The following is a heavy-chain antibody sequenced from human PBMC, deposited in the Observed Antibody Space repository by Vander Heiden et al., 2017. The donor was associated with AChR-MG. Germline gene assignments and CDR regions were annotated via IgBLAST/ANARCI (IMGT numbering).Heavy chain of an antibody. J-gene: IGHJ4*02. CDR3: AKEGCSGGSCFLDY. CDR2: ISWNSGSI. Sequence: DVQLVESGGGLVQPGRSLRLSCAASGFTFDDYAMAWGRQAPGKGLEWVSGISWNSGSIGYADSVKGRFTISRDNAKNSLYLQMNSLRAEDTALYYCAKEGCSGGSCFLDYWGQGTLVTVSS. V-gene: IGHV3-9*01. CDR1: GFTFDDYA. D-gene: IGHD2-15*01.